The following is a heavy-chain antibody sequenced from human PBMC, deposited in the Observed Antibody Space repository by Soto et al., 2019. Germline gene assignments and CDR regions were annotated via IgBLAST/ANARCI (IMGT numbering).Heavy chain of an antibody. Sequence: ASVKVSCKASGGTFSSYAISWVRQAPGQGLEWMGGIIPIFGTANYAQKFQGRVTITADESTSTAYMELGSLRSEDTAVYYCAANDYGESAPGYNAFDIWGQGTMVTVSS. CDR3: AANDYGESAPGYNAFDI. CDR2: IIPIFGTA. V-gene: IGHV1-69*01. CDR1: GGTFSSYA. J-gene: IGHJ3*02. D-gene: IGHD4-17*01.